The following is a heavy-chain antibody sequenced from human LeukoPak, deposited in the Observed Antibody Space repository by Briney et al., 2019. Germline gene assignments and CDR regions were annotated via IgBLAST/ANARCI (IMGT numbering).Heavy chain of an antibody. D-gene: IGHD5-12*01. J-gene: IGHJ4*02. V-gene: IGHV1-2*02. Sequence: ASVMVSCKASGYTFTGHFIHWVRQAPGQGLEWMGWSNPNSGGTNYAQKFQGRVTMTRDTSISTAYMELSRVRSDDTAVYYCAREYSRYSGTYYDYWGQGTLVTVSS. CDR1: GYTFTGHF. CDR2: SNPNSGGT. CDR3: AREYSRYSGTYYDY.